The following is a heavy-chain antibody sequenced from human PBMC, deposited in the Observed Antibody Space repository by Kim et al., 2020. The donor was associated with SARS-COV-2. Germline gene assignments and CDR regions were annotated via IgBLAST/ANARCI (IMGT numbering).Heavy chain of an antibody. D-gene: IGHD6-19*01. J-gene: IGHJ4*02. CDR1: GYTFTSYY. CDR2: INPSGGST. V-gene: IGHV1-46*01. CDR3: ARDERAVAGMGAFDY. Sequence: ASVKVSCKASGYTFTSYYMHWVRQAPGQGLEWMGIINPSGGSTSYAQKFQGRVTMTRDTSTSTVYMELSSLRSEDTAVYYCARDERAVAGMGAFDYWGQGTLVTVSS.